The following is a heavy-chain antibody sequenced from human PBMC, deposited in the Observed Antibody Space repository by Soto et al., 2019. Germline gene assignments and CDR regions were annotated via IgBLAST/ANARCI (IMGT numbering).Heavy chain of an antibody. CDR2: ISGQIAKT. CDR1: GYSFHNFG. J-gene: IGHJ4*02. D-gene: IGHD1-26*01. Sequence: GASVKVSCKASGYSFHNFGIVWVRQAPGQGLEWMGWISGQIAKTNYAQKFQGKVTMTADTSTSTAYMELNTLTSDDTAMYYCARGPPSGSFSLTPRYWGQGTLVTVPS. CDR3: ARGPPSGSFSLTPRY. V-gene: IGHV1-18*04.